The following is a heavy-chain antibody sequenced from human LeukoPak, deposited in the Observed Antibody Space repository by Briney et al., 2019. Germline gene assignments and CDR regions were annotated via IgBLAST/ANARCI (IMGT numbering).Heavy chain of an antibody. J-gene: IGHJ4*02. CDR1: GYTFTSYG. CDR3: ARDSRSSGWTNFDY. CDR2: ISAYNGNT. Sequence: ASVRVSCKASGYTFTSYGISWVRQAPGQGLEWMGWISAYNGNTNYAQKLQGRVTMTTDTSTSTAYMELRSLRSDDTAVYYCARDSRSSGWTNFDYWDQGTLVTVSS. V-gene: IGHV1-18*01. D-gene: IGHD6-19*01.